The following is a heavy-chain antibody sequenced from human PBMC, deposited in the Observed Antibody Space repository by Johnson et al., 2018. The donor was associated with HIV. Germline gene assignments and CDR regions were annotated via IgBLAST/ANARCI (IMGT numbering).Heavy chain of an antibody. V-gene: IGHV3-30*02. CDR3: ARDHSEVDAFDI. CDR2: IRYDGSNK. J-gene: IGHJ3*02. Sequence: QMLLVESGGGVVQPGGSLRLSCAASGFTFSSYGMHWVRQAPGKGLEWVAFIRYDGSNKYYADSVKGRFTISRDNSKKTLYLVLDSLRAEDTAVYYCARDHSEVDAFDIWGQGTMVTVSS. CDR1: GFTFSSYG.